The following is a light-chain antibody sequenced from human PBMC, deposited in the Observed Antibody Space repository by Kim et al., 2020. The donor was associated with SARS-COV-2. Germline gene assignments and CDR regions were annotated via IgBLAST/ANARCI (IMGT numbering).Light chain of an antibody. V-gene: IGKV1-39*01. Sequence: DIQMTQSPSSLSASIGDRVTITCRASQSITNALNWYQQQPGRAPRLLIYATSSLHSGVPSRFSGSESGTDFTLTIRGLQPEDFATYFCQQSYRTPYTFGQGTKLEI. CDR2: ATS. CDR1: QSITNA. J-gene: IGKJ2*01. CDR3: QQSYRTPYT.